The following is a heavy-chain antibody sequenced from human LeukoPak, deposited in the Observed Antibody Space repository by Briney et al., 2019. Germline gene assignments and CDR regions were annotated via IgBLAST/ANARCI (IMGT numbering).Heavy chain of an antibody. CDR1: GFTFSSYW. D-gene: IGHD3-22*01. V-gene: IGHV3-74*01. J-gene: IGHJ6*02. CDR3: ARSHYYDSSGYYYYYYCMDV. Sequence: GGSLRLSCAASGFTFSSYWMHWVRQAPGKGLVWVSRINSDGSSTRYADSVKGRFTISRDNAKNTLYLQMNSLRAEDTAVYYCARSHYYDSSGYYYYYYCMDVWGQGTTVTVSS. CDR2: INSDGSST.